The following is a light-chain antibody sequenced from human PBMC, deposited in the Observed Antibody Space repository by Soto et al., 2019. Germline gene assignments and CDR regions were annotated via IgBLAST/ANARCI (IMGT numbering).Light chain of an antibody. CDR3: QQYNNWRLS. CDR2: GSS. CDR1: ENVGTN. J-gene: IGKJ4*01. Sequence: IVMTQSPATLSVSPGEGVTLSCRASENVGTNLAWYQQKPGQAPRLLIYGSSTRATGIPATFSGSGSGTEFTLTISSLQSEESAIYYCQQYNNWRLSFGGGTKVEIK. V-gene: IGKV3D-15*01.